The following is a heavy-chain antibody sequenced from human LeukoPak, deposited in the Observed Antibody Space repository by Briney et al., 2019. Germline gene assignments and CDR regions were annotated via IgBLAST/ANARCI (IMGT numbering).Heavy chain of an antibody. CDR3: ARGDTSSSGEHFQH. V-gene: IGHV3-48*01. D-gene: IGHD6-6*01. J-gene: IGHJ1*01. CDR1: GFTFSSYS. Sequence: GGSVRLSCAASGFTFSSYSMNWVRQVPGKGLEWISYITRSSSTIYYADSAKGRFTISRDNAKNSLYLQMNNLRVEDTAVYYCARGDTSSSGEHFQHWGQGTLVTVSS. CDR2: ITRSSSTI.